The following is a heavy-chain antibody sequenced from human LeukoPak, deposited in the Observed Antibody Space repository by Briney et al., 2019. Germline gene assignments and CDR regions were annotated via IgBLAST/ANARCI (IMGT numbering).Heavy chain of an antibody. CDR3: ARAPDGPLDY. CDR1: GGTFSSYS. V-gene: IGHV1-69*04. Sequence: SVKVSCKASGGTFSSYSISWVRQAPGQGLEWVGRIIPILAIANSAQKFQGRVTITADESTSTAYMELSSLRSEDTAVYYCARAPDGPLDYWGQGTLVTVSS. J-gene: IGHJ4*02. CDR2: IIPILAIA.